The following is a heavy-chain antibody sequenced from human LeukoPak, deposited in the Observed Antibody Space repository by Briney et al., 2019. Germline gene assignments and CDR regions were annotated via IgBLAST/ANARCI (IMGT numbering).Heavy chain of an antibody. D-gene: IGHD6-13*01. Sequence: ASVKLSCKASGYTFASYYMHWVRQAPGQGLEWMGIINPSGFSTRYAQRFQGRVTMTRDTSTSTVYMELRSLRSEDTAVYYCARDKNGVAYSSSCFDYWGQGTLVTVSS. CDR1: GYTFASYY. J-gene: IGHJ4*02. CDR3: ARDKNGVAYSSSCFDY. CDR2: INPSGFST. V-gene: IGHV1-46*01.